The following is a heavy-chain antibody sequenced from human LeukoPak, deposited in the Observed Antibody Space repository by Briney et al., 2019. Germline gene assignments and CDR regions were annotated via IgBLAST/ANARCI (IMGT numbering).Heavy chain of an antibody. D-gene: IGHD5-18*01. V-gene: IGHV3-30*02. CDR1: GFTFSSYG. Sequence: GGSLRLSCAASGFTFSSYGMHWVRQAPGKGLEWVSFIRYDGSNEYYADSVRGRFTISRDNSKNTLYLQMNSLRAEDTAVYYCARAVYRGYSYGHFDYWGQGTLVTVSS. CDR3: ARAVYRGYSYGHFDY. J-gene: IGHJ4*02. CDR2: IRYDGSNE.